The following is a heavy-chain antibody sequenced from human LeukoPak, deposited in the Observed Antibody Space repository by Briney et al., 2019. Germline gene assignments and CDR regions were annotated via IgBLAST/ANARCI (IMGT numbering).Heavy chain of an antibody. J-gene: IGHJ5*02. Sequence: ASVKVSCKASGYTFTGYYVHWVRQAPGQGLEWMGRINPNSGDTNYAQKFQGRVTITADESTSTAYMELSSLRSEDTAVYYCARTPYYYGSGSFDNWFDPWGQGTLVTVSS. CDR2: INPNSGDT. D-gene: IGHD3-10*01. V-gene: IGHV1-2*06. CDR3: ARTPYYYGSGSFDNWFDP. CDR1: GYTFTGYY.